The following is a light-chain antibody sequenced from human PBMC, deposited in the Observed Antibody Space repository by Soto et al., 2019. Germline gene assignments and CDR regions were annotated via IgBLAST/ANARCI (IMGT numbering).Light chain of an antibody. CDR3: SSNPSSYTRV. V-gene: IGLV2-14*01. CDR1: SSDVGGYNY. J-gene: IGLJ1*01. Sequence: QSVLTQPASVSGSPGQSITISCTGTSSDVGGYNYVSWYQQHPGKAPKLMIYDVSNRPSGVSNRFSGSKSGNTASLTISGLRAGNGGDYYCSSNPSSYTRVFGTGTKAPV. CDR2: DVS.